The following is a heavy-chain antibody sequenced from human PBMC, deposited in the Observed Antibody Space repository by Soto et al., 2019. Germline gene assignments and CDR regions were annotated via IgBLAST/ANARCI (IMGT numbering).Heavy chain of an antibody. D-gene: IGHD3-22*01. CDR3: ARCSYYHRRGGGMDV. CDR2: IYYSGST. CDR1: GGSISSGGYY. Sequence: QVQLQESGPGLVKPSQTLSLTCTVSGGSISSGGYYWSWIRQHPGKGLEWIGYIYYSGSTYHNPSLQRRLTISVDTSKNQFSLQLSSVTAADTAVYYCARCSYYHRRGGGMDVWGQGTPVTLSS. V-gene: IGHV4-31*03. J-gene: IGHJ6*02.